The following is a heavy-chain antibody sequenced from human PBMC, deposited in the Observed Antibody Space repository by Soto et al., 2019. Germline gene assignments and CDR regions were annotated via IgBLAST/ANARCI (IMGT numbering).Heavy chain of an antibody. V-gene: IGHV1-69*02. CDR1: GGTFSSYT. Sequence: QVQLVQSGAEVKKPGSSVKVSCKASGGTFSSYTISWVRQAPGQGLEWMGRIIPILGIANYAQKFQGRVTITPDKSTRTAYMELSSLRAEDTAVSYCASRHYDSPHRWGQGTLVTVSS. CDR2: IIPILGIA. D-gene: IGHD3-22*01. CDR3: ASRHYDSPHR. J-gene: IGHJ5*02.